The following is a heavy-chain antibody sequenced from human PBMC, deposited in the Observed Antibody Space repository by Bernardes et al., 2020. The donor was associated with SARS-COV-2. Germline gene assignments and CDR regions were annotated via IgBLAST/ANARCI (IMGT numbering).Heavy chain of an antibody. J-gene: IGHJ6*02. D-gene: IGHD2-21*01. CDR2: ISGSGGST. CDR3: APRRDIVARANYYGMDV. CDR1: GLTFSSYA. V-gene: IGHV3-23*01. Sequence: VWSLSLSCLASGLTFSSYAMSWVRQAPGKGLEWVSGISGSGGSTYYADSVKGRFTISRDNSKNTLYLQMNSLRAEDTAVYYCAPRRDIVARANYYGMDVWGQGTTVTVSS.